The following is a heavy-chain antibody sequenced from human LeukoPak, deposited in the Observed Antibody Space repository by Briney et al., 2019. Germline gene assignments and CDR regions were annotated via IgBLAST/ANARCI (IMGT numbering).Heavy chain of an antibody. J-gene: IGHJ4*02. D-gene: IGHD2-21*01. CDR3: TRDRSYSSDS. V-gene: IGHV3-74*01. Sequence: GGSLRLSCTASGFTFSSYWMHWVRQAPGKGLVWVSRIDSGGSNTNYADSVKGRVTISRDNAKNTLYLEMNNLRDEDTAVYYCTRDRSYSSDSGGQGTLVTVSS. CDR2: IDSGGSNT. CDR1: GFTFSSYW.